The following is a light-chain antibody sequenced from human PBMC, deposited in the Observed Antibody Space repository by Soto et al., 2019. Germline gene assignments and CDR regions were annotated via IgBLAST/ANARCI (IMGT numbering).Light chain of an antibody. CDR3: LLDFRYFWA. J-gene: IGKJ1*01. CDR1: GAIGSA. Sequence: AIQLTQSQSSLSPSVGARVTFTSRASGAIGSALGWYQKKPGKVPKLLIYAASILQSGVPSRFSGSGSGTDFTLTISSLQPEDFATYYCLLDFRYFWAFGQGTKV. CDR2: AAS. V-gene: IGKV1-6*01.